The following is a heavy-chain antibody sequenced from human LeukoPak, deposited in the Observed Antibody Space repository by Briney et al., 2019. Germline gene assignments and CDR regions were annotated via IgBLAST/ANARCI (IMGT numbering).Heavy chain of an antibody. CDR3: ARARRYCSSTSCSYYFDY. V-gene: IGHV1-8*03. CDR2: MNPNSGNT. CDR1: GYTFTSYD. J-gene: IGHJ4*02. Sequence: SVKVSCKASGYTFTSYDINWVRQATGQGLEWMGWMNPNSGNTGYAQKFQGRVTITRNTSISTAYMELSSLRSEDTAVYYCARARRYCSSTSCSYYFDYWGQGTLVTVSS. D-gene: IGHD2-2*01.